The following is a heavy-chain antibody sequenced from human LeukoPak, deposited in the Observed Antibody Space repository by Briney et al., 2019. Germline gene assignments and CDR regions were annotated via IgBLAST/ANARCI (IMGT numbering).Heavy chain of an antibody. V-gene: IGHV3-30*04. Sequence: GGSLRLSCAASGFTFSTYAMHWVRQAPGKGLEWVAVIPYDGSNKYYADSVKGRFTISRDNSKNTLYLQMNSLRAEDTAVYCARGERDIVVVPDTNFDYWGQGTLVTVSS. CDR2: IPYDGSNK. D-gene: IGHD2-2*01. J-gene: IGHJ4*02. CDR1: GFTFSTYA. CDR3: ARGERDIVVVPDTNFDY.